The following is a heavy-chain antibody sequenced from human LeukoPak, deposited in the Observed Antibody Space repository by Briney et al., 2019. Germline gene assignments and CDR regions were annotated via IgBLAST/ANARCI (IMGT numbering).Heavy chain of an antibody. V-gene: IGHV3-7*01. CDR1: GFIFSRYW. Sequence: GGSLRLSCGASGFIFSRYWMSWLRHARGEALEWVANIKQDRSAKYYVDSVKGRFTISRDNAKNLLNLQMNSLRAEDTAVYYCARGYSSPWDRYFDYWGQGTLVTVSS. J-gene: IGHJ4*02. D-gene: IGHD6-19*01. CDR2: IKQDRSAK. CDR3: ARGYSSPWDRYFDY.